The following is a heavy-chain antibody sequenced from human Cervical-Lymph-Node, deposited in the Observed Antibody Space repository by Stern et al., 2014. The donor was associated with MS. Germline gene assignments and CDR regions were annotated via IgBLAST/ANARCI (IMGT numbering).Heavy chain of an antibody. CDR2: ISKDGSNQ. CDR1: GFMFTDYV. CDR3: AKDRGVAGTAGEADQ. J-gene: IGHJ4*02. Sequence: DQLVESGGGVVQPGKSLRLSCAASGFMFTDYVMHWVRQPPGKGLEWVSVISKDGSNQRYGDSVKGRFTVSRDNAKNTLYLDMNSLRADDTATYYCAKDRGVAGTAGEADQWGQGTLVTVSS. D-gene: IGHD6-19*01. V-gene: IGHV3-30*18.